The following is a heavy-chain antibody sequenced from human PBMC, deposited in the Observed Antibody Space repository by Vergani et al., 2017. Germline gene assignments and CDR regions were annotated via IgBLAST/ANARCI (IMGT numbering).Heavy chain of an antibody. J-gene: IGHJ3*01. CDR2: IRPYTGHT. D-gene: IGHD1-1*01. V-gene: IGHV1-18*01. CDR3: ARVAPSNSEVTPTAFDV. CDR1: SHTFQTYG. Sequence: QVPLVPSGAAVKKPGASVSVSCKGSSHTFQTYGISWVRQAPGKGLEWMAWIRPYTGHTIYAQKFQDRVTMTADTSTNTAYMELRSLRSDDTAVYFCARVAPSNSEVTPTAFDVWGQGTMVTVSS.